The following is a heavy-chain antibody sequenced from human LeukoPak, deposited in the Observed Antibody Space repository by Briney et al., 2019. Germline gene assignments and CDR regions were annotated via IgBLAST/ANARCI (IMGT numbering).Heavy chain of an antibody. V-gene: IGHV3-64D*06. Sequence: GGSLRLSCSASGFIISNYAMHWVRQAPGKGLEYVSAINANGGRTYYADSVKGRFTISRDNSKNTLYLQMSSLRAEDTAIYHCVKDLYKGDSSSWYYFHYWGQGTLVTVPS. J-gene: IGHJ4*02. CDR1: GFIISNYA. CDR2: INANGGRT. CDR3: VKDLYKGDSSSWYYFHY. D-gene: IGHD6-13*01.